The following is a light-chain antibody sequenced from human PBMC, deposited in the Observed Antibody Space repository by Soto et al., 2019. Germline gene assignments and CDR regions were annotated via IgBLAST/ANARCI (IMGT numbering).Light chain of an antibody. Sequence: EIVLTQSPGTLSLSPGERATLSCRASQSVSSYLAWYQQKPGQAPRLLIYGASSRATGIPDRFSVSGSGTDFNLTISRLEPEDVAVYYCQHYGSSSRTFGQGTKVEIK. CDR2: GAS. J-gene: IGKJ1*01. V-gene: IGKV3-20*01. CDR1: QSVSSY. CDR3: QHYGSSSRT.